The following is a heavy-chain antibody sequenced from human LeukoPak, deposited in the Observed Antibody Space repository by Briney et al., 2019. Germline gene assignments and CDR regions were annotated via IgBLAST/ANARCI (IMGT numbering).Heavy chain of an antibody. V-gene: IGHV3-53*01. CDR3: ARESYWNDESAFDV. CDR2: IYGGGSK. Sequence: GGSLRLSCAASGFTVSSNYMHWVRQAPGKGLEWVSVIYGGGSKYYADSVKGRFIISGDNSKNTLYLQMNSLRAEDTAIYYCARESYWNDESAFDVWGQGTMVTVSS. CDR1: GFTVSSNY. D-gene: IGHD1-1*01. J-gene: IGHJ3*01.